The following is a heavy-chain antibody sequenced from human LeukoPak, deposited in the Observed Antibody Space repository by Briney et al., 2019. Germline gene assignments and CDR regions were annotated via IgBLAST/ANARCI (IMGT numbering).Heavy chain of an antibody. J-gene: IGHJ6*02. CDR1: GFTFSSYA. CDR3: AKDWGIAL. D-gene: IGHD3-16*01. V-gene: IGHV3-23*01. Sequence: PGGSLRLTCAASGFTFSSYAMSWVRQAPGKGLEWVSTITGSGGSTYYADSVKGRFTISRDNSKNTLYLQMNSLRVEDTAVYYCAKDWGIALWGQGTTVTVSS. CDR2: ITGSGGST.